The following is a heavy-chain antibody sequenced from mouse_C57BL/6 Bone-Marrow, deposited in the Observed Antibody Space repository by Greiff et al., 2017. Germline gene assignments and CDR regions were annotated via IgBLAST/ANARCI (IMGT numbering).Heavy chain of an antibody. D-gene: IGHD1-1*01. J-gene: IGHJ2*01. CDR1: GYTFTSYW. Sequence: QVQLQQPGAELVRPGTSVKLSCKASGYTFTSYWMHWVKQRPGQGLEWIGVIDPSDSYTNYNQKFKGKATLTVATSSSTAYMQLSSLTSEDSAVYYCANYYGSSYIDYWGQGTTLTVSS. CDR2: IDPSDSYT. CDR3: ANYYGSSYIDY. V-gene: IGHV1-59*01.